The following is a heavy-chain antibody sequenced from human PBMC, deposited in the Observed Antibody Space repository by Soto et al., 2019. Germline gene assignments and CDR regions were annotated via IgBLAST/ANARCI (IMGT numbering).Heavy chain of an antibody. CDR3: AKAAGPHGDV. CDR1: GFTFSSYG. Sequence: QVQLVESGGGVVQPGRSLRLSCAASGFTFSSYGMHWVRQAPGKGLEWVAVISYDGSNKYYADSVKGRFTISRDNSKNTRYLQMNSLRAEDTAVYYCAKAAGPHGDVWGQGTTVTVSS. J-gene: IGHJ6*02. CDR2: ISYDGSNK. D-gene: IGHD6-13*01. V-gene: IGHV3-30*18.